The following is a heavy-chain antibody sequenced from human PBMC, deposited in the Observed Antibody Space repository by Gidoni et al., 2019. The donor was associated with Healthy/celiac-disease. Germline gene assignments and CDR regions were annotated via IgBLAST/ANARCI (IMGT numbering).Heavy chain of an antibody. V-gene: IGHV3-53*01. J-gene: IGHJ1*01. CDR3: ARAGSSWLEYFQH. CDR1: GVTVSRND. D-gene: IGHD6-13*01. Sequence: EGQLVESGGGLIQPGGSRRLSCAASGVTVSRNDMSWVRQAPGKGLGWVSVIYSGGSTYYADSVKGRFTISRDNSKNTLYLQMTSLRAEDTAVYYCARAGSSWLEYFQHWGQGTLVTVSS. CDR2: IYSGGST.